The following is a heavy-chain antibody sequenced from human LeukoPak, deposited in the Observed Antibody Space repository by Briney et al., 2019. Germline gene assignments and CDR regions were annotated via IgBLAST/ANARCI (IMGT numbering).Heavy chain of an antibody. D-gene: IGHD3-22*01. Sequence: SETLSLTCTVSGASIISDTYYWGWIRQPPGKGLEWIGSIYYSGSTYYSPSLKSRVTMSVDTSTNQFSLKLISVTAADTALYYCARNFYASSGYYLDDFYFDFWGQRTLVTLSS. CDR3: ARNFYASSGYYLDDFYFDF. CDR2: IYYSGST. J-gene: IGHJ4*02. V-gene: IGHV4-39*07. CDR1: GASIISDTYY.